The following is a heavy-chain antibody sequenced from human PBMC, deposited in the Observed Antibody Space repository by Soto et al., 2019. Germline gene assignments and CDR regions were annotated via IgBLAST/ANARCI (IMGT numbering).Heavy chain of an antibody. V-gene: IGHV2-5*02. CDR3: AHRHPGVDHYYDS. CDR1: GFSLKTSLLA. J-gene: IGHJ4*02. D-gene: IGHD5-12*01. CDR2: IYWDDDK. Sequence: QITLKESGPTLVKPTQTLTLTCTFSGFSLKTSLLAVGWLRQPPGKALEWLALIYWDDDKRYTPSLNNRLTITKDTSKNQVVLTMTNMDPVDTATYYCAHRHPGVDHYYDSWGQGILVTVA.